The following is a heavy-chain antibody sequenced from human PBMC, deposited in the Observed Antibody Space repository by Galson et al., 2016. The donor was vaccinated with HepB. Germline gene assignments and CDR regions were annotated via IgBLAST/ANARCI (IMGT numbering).Heavy chain of an antibody. D-gene: IGHD1-26*01. CDR2: ITPIFGTT. J-gene: IGHJ6*02. V-gene: IGHV1-69*13. Sequence: SVKVSCKASGGTFSSYAVSWVRQAPGQGLEWMGGITPIFGTTNYAQRFQGRITITADESTSTAYMELSSLRSEDTAVYYCARDSAVGATEFYFGMDAWGQGTTVTVSS. CDR3: ARDSAVGATEFYFGMDA. CDR1: GGTFSSYA.